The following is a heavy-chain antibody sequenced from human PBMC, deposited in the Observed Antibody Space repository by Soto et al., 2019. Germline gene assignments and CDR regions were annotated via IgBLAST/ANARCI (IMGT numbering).Heavy chain of an antibody. Sequence: GGSLRLSCAASGFTFSSYGMHWVRQAPGKGLEWVAVISYDGSNKYYADSVKGRFTISRDNSKNTLYLQMNSLRAEDTAVYYCAKDSRDYGGNSAFDYWGQGTLVTVSS. J-gene: IGHJ4*02. V-gene: IGHV3-30*18. D-gene: IGHD4-17*01. CDR1: GFTFSSYG. CDR3: AKDSRDYGGNSAFDY. CDR2: ISYDGSNK.